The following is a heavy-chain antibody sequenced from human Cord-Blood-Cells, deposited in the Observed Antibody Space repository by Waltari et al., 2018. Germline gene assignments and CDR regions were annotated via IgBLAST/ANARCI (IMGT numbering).Heavy chain of an antibody. CDR2: MNLKSGGT. CDR1: GYTFTAYY. CDR3: ARHDCWSGYRY. Sequence: QVQLVQSGDEVKKPGVSVKVSCKPSGYTFTAYYTHWVRQAPGQGRGWMGWMNLKSGGTNDAQKLRGRVTMTRETAISTGYMVLSRLRADDTAVYYCARHDCWSGYRYWGQGTLVTVSS. J-gene: IGHJ4*02. D-gene: IGHD3-3*01. V-gene: IGHV1-2*02.